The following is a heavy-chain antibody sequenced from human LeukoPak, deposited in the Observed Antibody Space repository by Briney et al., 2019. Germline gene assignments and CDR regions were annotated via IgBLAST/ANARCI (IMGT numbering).Heavy chain of an antibody. CDR3: ARDQQGYLGY. CDR2: INPNSGGT. Sequence: ASVKVSCKASGYTFSDYYMHWVRQAPGQGLEWMGWINPNSGGTNYAQKFQGRVTMTRDTSISTAYMELSRLRSDDTAVYYCARDQQGYLGYWGQGTLVTVSS. D-gene: IGHD6-13*01. J-gene: IGHJ4*02. CDR1: GYTFSDYY. V-gene: IGHV1-2*02.